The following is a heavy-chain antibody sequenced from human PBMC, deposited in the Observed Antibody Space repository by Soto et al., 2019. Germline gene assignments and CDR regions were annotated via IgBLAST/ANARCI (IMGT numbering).Heavy chain of an antibody. J-gene: IGHJ4*02. CDR1: GFTFNSYA. CDR2: ISYDGSNK. CDR3: ARGPQYSYGYDLLDY. D-gene: IGHD5-18*01. Sequence: QVQLVESGGGVVQPGRSLRLSCAASGFTFNSYAMHWVRQAPGKGLEWVAVISYDGSNKYYADSVKGRFTISRDNSKNTLYLQMNSLRAEDTAVYYCARGPQYSYGYDLLDYWGQGTLVTVSS. V-gene: IGHV3-30-3*01.